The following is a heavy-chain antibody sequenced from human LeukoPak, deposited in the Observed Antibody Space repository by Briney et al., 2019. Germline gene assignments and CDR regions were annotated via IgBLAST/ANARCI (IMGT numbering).Heavy chain of an antibody. CDR2: ISYDGSNE. Sequence: GGSLRLSCAASGFTFSSYGMHWVRQAPGKGLEWVALISYDGSNEYYADSVRGRFTISRDNSKFTLYMQMNSLRAEDTAVYYCARGGVSGTGTTSDYWGQGTLVTVSS. CDR3: ARGGVSGTGTTSDY. V-gene: IGHV3-30*03. CDR1: GFTFSSYG. J-gene: IGHJ4*02. D-gene: IGHD1-7*01.